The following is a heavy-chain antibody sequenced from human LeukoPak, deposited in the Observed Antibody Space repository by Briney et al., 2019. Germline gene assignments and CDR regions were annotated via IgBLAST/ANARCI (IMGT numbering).Heavy chain of an antibody. D-gene: IGHD3-3*01. CDR2: ISGSGGST. CDR1: GFTFSSYA. J-gene: IGHJ1*01. V-gene: IGHV3-23*01. Sequence: PGGSLRLSCAASGFTFSSYAMSWVRQAPGKGLEWVSAISGSGGSTYYADSVKGRFTISRDNSKNTLYLQMNSLRAEDTAVYYCARHQDYDFWSGYYPAEYFQHWGRGTLVTVSS. CDR3: ARHQDYDFWSGYYPAEYFQH.